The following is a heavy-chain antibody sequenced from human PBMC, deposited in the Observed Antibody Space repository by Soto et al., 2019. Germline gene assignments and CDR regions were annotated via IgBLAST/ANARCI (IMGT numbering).Heavy chain of an antibody. CDR1: GFTFSSYG. CDR3: AKDQDGSGWPRYYYGMDV. Sequence: GGSLRLSCAASGFTFSSYGMHWVRQAPGKGLEWVAVISYDGSNKYYADSVKGRFTISRDNSKNTLYLQMNSLRAEDTAVYYCAKDQDGSGWPRYYYGMDVWGQGTTVTVSS. V-gene: IGHV3-30*18. D-gene: IGHD6-19*01. CDR2: ISYDGSNK. J-gene: IGHJ6*02.